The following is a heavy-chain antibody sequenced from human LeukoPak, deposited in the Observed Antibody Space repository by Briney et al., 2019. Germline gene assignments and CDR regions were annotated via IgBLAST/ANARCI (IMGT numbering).Heavy chain of an antibody. CDR1: GGSFSGYY. CDR2: INHSGST. Sequence: PSETLSLTCAVYGGSFSGYYWSWIRQPPGKGLEWIGEINHSGSTNYNPSLKSRVTISVDTSKNQFSLKLSSVTAADTAVYYRARGRVEYCGGDCYWVDYWGQGTLVTVSS. D-gene: IGHD2-21*02. V-gene: IGHV4-34*01. CDR3: ARGRVEYCGGDCYWVDY. J-gene: IGHJ4*02.